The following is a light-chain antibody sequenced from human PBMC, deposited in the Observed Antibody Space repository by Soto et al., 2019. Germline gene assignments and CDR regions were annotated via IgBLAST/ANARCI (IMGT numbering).Light chain of an antibody. CDR1: SSDVGGYNF. CDR2: DVT. Sequence: QSALTQPPSASGSPGQSVTISCTGASSDVGGYNFVSWYQHHPGKAPRLMIYDVTQRPSGVPDRFSGSKSRNTASLTVSGLQVDDEAYYYCSSYAGSSIPVAFGGGTKLTVL. J-gene: IGLJ2*01. V-gene: IGLV2-8*01. CDR3: SSYAGSSIPVA.